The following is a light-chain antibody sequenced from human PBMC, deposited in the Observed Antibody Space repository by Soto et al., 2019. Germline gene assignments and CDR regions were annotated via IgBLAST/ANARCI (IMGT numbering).Light chain of an antibody. CDR3: QHRSNSLT. CDR2: DAS. Sequence: EIVLTQYPATLSLSPGERATLSCRASQSVSSYLAWYQQKPGQAPRLLIYDASNRATGIPARFSGSGSGTDFTLTISSLEPYDFTVYYCQHRSNSLTTVGRTKV. J-gene: IGKJ4*01. V-gene: IGKV3-11*01. CDR1: QSVSSY.